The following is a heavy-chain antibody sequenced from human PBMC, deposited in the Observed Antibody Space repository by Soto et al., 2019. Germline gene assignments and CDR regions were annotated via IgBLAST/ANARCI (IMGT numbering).Heavy chain of an antibody. D-gene: IGHD2-2*01. V-gene: IGHV1-24*01. CDR1: GYSLSDLS. J-gene: IGHJ4*02. Sequence: ASVKVSCKVSGYSLSDLSIHWVRQAPGKGLEWMGGLDAEDSETIYAQKLQGRGTMTEDTSTDTAYMELSSLTSEDTAMYYCATFLRTIERTPAAIWSFDSWGQGTLVTVSS. CDR3: ATFLRTIERTPAAIWSFDS. CDR2: LDAEDSET.